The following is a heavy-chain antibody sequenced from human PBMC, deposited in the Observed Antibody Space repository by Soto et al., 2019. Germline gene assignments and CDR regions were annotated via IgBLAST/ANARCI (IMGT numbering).Heavy chain of an antibody. CDR3: ATSSPYLVVGTAAGNPYFYVMDV. D-gene: IGHD2-2*01. CDR1: GGTFSSYA. J-gene: IGHJ6*02. CDR2: ITPVFGTS. V-gene: IGHV1-69*01. Sequence: QVQLVQSGAEVKKPGSSVKVSCKASGGTFSSYAISWLRQAPGQGLEWMGGITPVFGTSNYDQKFQGRVTITANGSTSTDYMELSSLGSADTAVYYGATSSPYLVVGTAAGNPYFYVMDVWGQGTTVTVSS.